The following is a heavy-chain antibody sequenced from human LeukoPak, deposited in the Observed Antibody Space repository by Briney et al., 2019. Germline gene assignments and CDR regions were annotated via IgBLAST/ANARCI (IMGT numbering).Heavy chain of an antibody. J-gene: IGHJ4*02. D-gene: IGHD3-10*01. CDR3: ARDTTYYYDGGSSGPHYFDC. CDR1: GFTFSSYA. Sequence: GRSLRLSCAASGFTFSSYAMYWVRQAPGKGPEWLAVISYDGGITHYADSVKDRFTISRDNSKNTLFLQLNSLRGDDTAVYYCARDTTYYYDGGSSGPHYFDCWGQGTLVTVSS. CDR2: ISYDGGIT. V-gene: IGHV3-30*01.